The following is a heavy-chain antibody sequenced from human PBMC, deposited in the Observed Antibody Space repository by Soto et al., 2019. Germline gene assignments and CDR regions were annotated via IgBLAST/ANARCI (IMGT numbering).Heavy chain of an antibody. CDR1: GYTFTSYG. V-gene: IGHV1-18*01. J-gene: IGHJ3*02. D-gene: IGHD2-15*01. CDR3: AGSPLGYCSGGSCRGDAFDI. CDR2: ISAHNGNT. Sequence: ASVKVSCKASGYTFTSYGISWVRQAPGQGLEWMGWISAHNGNTNYAQKLQGRVTMTTDTSTSTAYMELSSLRSEDTAVYYYAGSPLGYCSGGSCRGDAFDIWGQGTMVTVSS.